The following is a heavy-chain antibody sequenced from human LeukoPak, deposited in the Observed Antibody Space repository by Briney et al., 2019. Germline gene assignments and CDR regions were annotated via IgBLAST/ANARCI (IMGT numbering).Heavy chain of an antibody. CDR3: ASAYGDYRYYFDY. D-gene: IGHD4-17*01. CDR2: ISSSSSYL. CDR1: GFTFSSYS. J-gene: IGHJ4*02. V-gene: IGHV3-21*01. Sequence: PGGSLRLSCAASGFTFSSYSMNWVRQAPGKGLEWVSSISSSSSYLYYADSVKGRFTISRDNAKNSLYLQMNSLRAEDTAVYYCASAYGDYRYYFDYWGQGTLVTVSS.